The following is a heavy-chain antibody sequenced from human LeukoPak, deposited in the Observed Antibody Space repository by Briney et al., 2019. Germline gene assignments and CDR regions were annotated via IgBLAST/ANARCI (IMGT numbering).Heavy chain of an antibody. CDR1: GYTFTGYY. Sequence: ASVKVSCKASGYTFTGYYMHWVRQAPGQGLEWMGWMNPNSGNTGYAQKFQGRVTMTRNTSISTAYMELSSLRSEDTAVYYCARGDTPDYWGQGTLVTVSS. V-gene: IGHV1-8*02. CDR2: MNPNSGNT. CDR3: ARGDTPDY. D-gene: IGHD2-15*01. J-gene: IGHJ4*02.